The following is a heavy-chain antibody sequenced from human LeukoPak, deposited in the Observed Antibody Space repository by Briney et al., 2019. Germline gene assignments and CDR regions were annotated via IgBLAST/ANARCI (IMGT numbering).Heavy chain of an antibody. CDR2: INTDGSST. CDR1: GFTFSSYW. Sequence: GGSLRLSCAASGFTFSSYWMHWVRQAPGKGLVWVSRINTDGSSTSYADSVKGRFTISRDNAKNSLYLQMDGLRAEDTAVYYCARDLQIAARQGSFFDFWGQGTLVTVSS. J-gene: IGHJ4*02. D-gene: IGHD6-6*01. CDR3: ARDLQIAARQGSFFDF. V-gene: IGHV3-74*01.